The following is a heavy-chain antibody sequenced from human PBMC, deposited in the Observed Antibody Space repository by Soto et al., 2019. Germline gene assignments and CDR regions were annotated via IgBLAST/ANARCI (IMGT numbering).Heavy chain of an antibody. CDR1: GSSFTSHW. D-gene: IGHD3-3*01. CDR3: ARHGHYDFWSGYRTAAYYYYGMDV. J-gene: IGHJ6*02. V-gene: IGHV5-51*01. CDR2: ISHGDSAT. Sequence: PGESLTISCKVPGSSFTSHWIGLGRQMPGTGLAWLGSISHGDSATRYSPSFHGQVTISADKSISTAYLQWSSLKAPDTAMYYCARHGHYDFWSGYRTAAYYYYGMDVWGQGTTVTVSS.